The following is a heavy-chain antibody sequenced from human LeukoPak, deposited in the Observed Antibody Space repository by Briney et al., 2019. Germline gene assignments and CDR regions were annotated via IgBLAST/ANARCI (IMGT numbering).Heavy chain of an antibody. V-gene: IGHV2-70*04. CDR1: GFSLSTSGMR. Sequence: SGPALVKPTQTLTLTCTFSGFSLSTSGMRVSWIRQPPGKALEWLARIDWDDDKFYSTSLKTRLTISKDTSKNRVVLTMTNMDPVDTATYYCALSSSYQPLTFDYWGQGTLVTVSS. J-gene: IGHJ4*02. CDR3: ALSSSYQPLTFDY. D-gene: IGHD2-2*01. CDR2: IDWDDDK.